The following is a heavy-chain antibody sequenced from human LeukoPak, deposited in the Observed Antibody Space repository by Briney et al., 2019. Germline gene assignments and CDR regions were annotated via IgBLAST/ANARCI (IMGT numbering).Heavy chain of an antibody. CDR3: AREVGATHFDY. V-gene: IGHV3-7*04. J-gene: IGHJ4*02. Sequence: PGGSLRLSCAASGFTFSSYWMSWVRQAPGKGLEWVAIIKQNGTEKYYVDSVKGRFTISRDNAKNSLYLQTNSLRAEDTAVYYCAREVGATHFDYWGQGTLVTVSS. CDR2: IKQNGTEK. CDR1: GFTFSSYW. D-gene: IGHD1-26*01.